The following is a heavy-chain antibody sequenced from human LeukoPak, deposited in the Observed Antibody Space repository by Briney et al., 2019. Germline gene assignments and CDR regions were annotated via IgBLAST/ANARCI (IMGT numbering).Heavy chain of an antibody. Sequence: SETLSLTCTVSGYSISSGYYWGWIRPPPGKGLEWIGIIYHSGSTYHNPSLKSRATISVDTYKNHFSLKLCSVTAADTAVYYGARDSMAAAHYDYWGQGTLVTVSS. D-gene: IGHD6-13*01. J-gene: IGHJ4*02. CDR3: ARDSMAAAHYDY. V-gene: IGHV4-38-2*02. CDR1: GYSISSGYY. CDR2: IYHSGST.